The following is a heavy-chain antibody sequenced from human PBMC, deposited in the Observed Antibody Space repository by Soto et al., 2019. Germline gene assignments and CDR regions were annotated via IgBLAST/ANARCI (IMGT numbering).Heavy chain of an antibody. J-gene: IGHJ5*02. CDR1: GGSISSGSYY. D-gene: IGHD3-10*01. CDR2: ICHPGNT. CDR3: ARLPTGFPNWFDA. V-gene: IGHV4-39*01. Sequence: SETLSLTCSVSGGSISSGSYYWGWIRQPPGKGLEWIGIICHPGNTYSTPSLSSRATVSVDASKNQFSLILNSITAADTAVFYCARLPTGFPNWFDAWGQGTLVTVSS.